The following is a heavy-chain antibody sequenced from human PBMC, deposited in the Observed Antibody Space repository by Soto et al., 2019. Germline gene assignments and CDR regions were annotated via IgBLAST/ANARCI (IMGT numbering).Heavy chain of an antibody. V-gene: IGHV4-30-2*01. CDR1: GGSISSGGYS. D-gene: IGHD3-16*01. CDR2: IYHSGST. J-gene: IGHJ4*02. Sequence: SSETLSLTCAVSGGSISSGGYSWSWIRQPPGKGLEWIGYIYHSGSTYYNPSLKSRVTISVDRSKNQFSLKLSSVTAADTAVYYCARGILGEFDYWGQGTLVTVSS. CDR3: ARGILGEFDY.